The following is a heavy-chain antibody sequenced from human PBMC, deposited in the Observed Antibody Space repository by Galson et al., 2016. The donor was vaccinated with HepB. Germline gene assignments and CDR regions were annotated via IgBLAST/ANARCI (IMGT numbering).Heavy chain of an antibody. J-gene: IGHJ4*02. CDR2: ISSSGRDI. D-gene: IGHD4-17*01. CDR3: ARDSGDWDSGYYRSFDY. V-gene: IGHV3-21*01. CDR1: GFTLKDYN. Sequence: SLRLSCAVSGFTLKDYNINWVRQAPGKGLEWVSYISSSGRDIQYAGTVKGRFTGSRDNAKNSLLLQMNSLRVEDTAVYYCARDSGDWDSGYYRSFDYWGQGTLVTVSS.